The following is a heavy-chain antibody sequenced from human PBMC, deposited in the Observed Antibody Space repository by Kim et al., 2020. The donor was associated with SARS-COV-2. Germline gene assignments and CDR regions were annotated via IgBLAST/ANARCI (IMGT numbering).Heavy chain of an antibody. CDR2: IYYSGST. CDR3: ARLHLNNWNDVWFDP. V-gene: IGHV4-39*01. D-gene: IGHD1-20*01. Sequence: SETLSLTCTVSGGSISSSSYYWGWIRQPPGKGLEWIGSIYYSGSTYYNPSLKSRVTISVDTSKNQFSLKLSSVTAADTAVYYCARLHLNNWNDVWFDPWGQGTLGTVSS. J-gene: IGHJ5*02. CDR1: GGSISSSSYY.